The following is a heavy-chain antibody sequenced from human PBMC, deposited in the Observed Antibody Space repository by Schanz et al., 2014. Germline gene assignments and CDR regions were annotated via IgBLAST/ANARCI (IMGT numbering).Heavy chain of an antibody. CDR2: FNDGGVNK. D-gene: IGHD3-10*01. V-gene: IGHV3-23*04. J-gene: IGHJ6*02. CDR1: GFMFSSYG. Sequence: VQLVESGGGVVQPGRSLRLSCAASGFMFSSYGMHWVRQAPGKGLEWVSSFNDGGVNKYYADSVKGRFTISSDNSKSTLYLQMNSLRAEDTAVYYCAKDGPGGSGSYSADGGMDVWGQGTTVTVSS. CDR3: AKDGPGGSGSYSADGGMDV.